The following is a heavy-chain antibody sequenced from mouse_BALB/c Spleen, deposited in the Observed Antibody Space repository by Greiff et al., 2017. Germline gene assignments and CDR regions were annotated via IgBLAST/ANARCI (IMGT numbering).Heavy chain of an antibody. J-gene: IGHJ2*01. Sequence: EVQVVESGGDLVKPGGSLKLSCAASGFTFSSYGMSWVRQTPDKRLEWVATISSGGSSTYYPDSVKGRFTISRDNAKNTLYLQMSSLKSEDTAMYYCARHKTTATAFDYWGQGTTLTVSS. CDR3: ARHKTTATAFDY. CDR2: ISSGGSST. D-gene: IGHD1-2*01. CDR1: GFTFSSYG. V-gene: IGHV5-6*01.